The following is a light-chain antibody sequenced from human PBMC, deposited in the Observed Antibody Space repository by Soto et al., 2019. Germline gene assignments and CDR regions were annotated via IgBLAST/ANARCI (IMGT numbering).Light chain of an antibody. V-gene: IGLV2-14*03. CDR1: SSDVGGYNY. Sequence: QSVLTQPASVSGSPGQSITISCTGTSSDVGGYNYVSWYQHHPGKAPKLLIYNVSDRPSGVSNRFSGSKSGNTASLIISGLQAEDEAEYYCNSYTSSRTLVFGAGTQLTVL. CDR2: NVS. J-gene: IGLJ2*01. CDR3: NSYTSSRTLV.